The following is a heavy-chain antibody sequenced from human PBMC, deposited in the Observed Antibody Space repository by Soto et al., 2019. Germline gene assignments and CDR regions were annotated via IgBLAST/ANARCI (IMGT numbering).Heavy chain of an antibody. CDR1: GGSMSEYF. D-gene: IGHD3-10*01. Sequence: SETLSLTCSVSGGSMSEYFWSWIRQSPGKGLEWIGYIYYLGSTDYNPSLKSRVTISVDTSKRQFSLRLTSVTAADTAVYYCARDGYDGSGSPYPAYWGPGXQVTVYS. CDR2: IYYLGST. V-gene: IGHV4-59*01. CDR3: ARDGYDGSGSPYPAY. J-gene: IGHJ4*02.